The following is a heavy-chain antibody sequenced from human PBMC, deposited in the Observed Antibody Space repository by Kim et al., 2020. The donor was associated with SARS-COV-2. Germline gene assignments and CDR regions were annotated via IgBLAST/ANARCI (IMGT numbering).Heavy chain of an antibody. D-gene: IGHD3-9*01. J-gene: IGHJ4*02. Sequence: SETLSLTCAVYGGSFSGYYWSWIRQPPGKGLEWIGEINHSGSTNYNPSLKSRVTISVDTSKNQFSLKLSSVTAADTAVYYCARGRSLTGYYYYFDYWGQGTLVTVSS. V-gene: IGHV4-34*01. CDR2: INHSGST. CDR3: ARGRSLTGYYYYFDY. CDR1: GGSFSGYY.